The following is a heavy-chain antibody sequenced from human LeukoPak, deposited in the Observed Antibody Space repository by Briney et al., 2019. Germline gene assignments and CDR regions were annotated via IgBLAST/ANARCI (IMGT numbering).Heavy chain of an antibody. D-gene: IGHD5-24*01. CDR2: INHSGST. J-gene: IGHJ4*02. CDR3: ARGGRGDGYNPYFDY. V-gene: IGHV4-34*01. Sequence: SETLSLTCAVYGGSFSGYYWSWIRQPPGKGLEWIGEINHSGSTNFNPSLKSRVTISVDTSKNQFSLKLSSVTAADTAVYYCARGGRGDGYNPYFDYWGQGTLVTVSS. CDR1: GGSFSGYY.